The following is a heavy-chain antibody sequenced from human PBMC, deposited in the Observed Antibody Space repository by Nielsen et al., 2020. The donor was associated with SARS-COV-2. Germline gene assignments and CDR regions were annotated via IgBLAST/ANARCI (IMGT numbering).Heavy chain of an antibody. CDR2: ISRSDTYI. D-gene: IGHD5-24*01. CDR1: GFTLSSYS. CDR3: ARDQVEMA. V-gene: IGHV3-21*01. J-gene: IGHJ4*02. Sequence: GGSLRLSCAASGFTLSSYSMTWVRQAPGKGLEWVSSISRSDTYIFYADSVKGRFTISRDTAKNSLWLQMNSLRVEDTGVYYCARDQVEMAWGQGTLVTVSS.